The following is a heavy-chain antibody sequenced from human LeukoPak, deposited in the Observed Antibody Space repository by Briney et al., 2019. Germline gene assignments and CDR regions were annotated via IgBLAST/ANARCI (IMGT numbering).Heavy chain of an antibody. CDR3: ARDYYDSSGQKRGFAFDI. Sequence: AAVKVSCKASGGTFSSYAISCVRQAPGQGLEWMGGIIPIFGTANYAQKFQGRVTITADESTSTAYMELSSLRSEDTAVYYCARDYYDSSGQKRGFAFDIWGQGTMVTVSS. V-gene: IGHV1-69*13. CDR1: GGTFSSYA. D-gene: IGHD3-22*01. CDR2: IIPIFGTA. J-gene: IGHJ3*02.